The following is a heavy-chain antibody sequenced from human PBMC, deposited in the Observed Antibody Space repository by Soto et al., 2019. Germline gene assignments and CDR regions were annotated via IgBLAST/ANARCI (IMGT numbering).Heavy chain of an antibody. CDR2: IYYSGST. V-gene: IGHV4-39*01. D-gene: IGHD6-19*01. CDR1: GGSISSSSYY. CDR3: ASLIAMAGSDWFDP. Sequence: SETLSLTCTVAGGSISSSSYYWGWIRQPPGKGLEWIGSIYYSGSTYYNPSLKSRVTISVDTSKNQFSLKLSSVTAADTAVYYCASLIAMAGSDWFDPWGQGTLVTVSS. J-gene: IGHJ5*02.